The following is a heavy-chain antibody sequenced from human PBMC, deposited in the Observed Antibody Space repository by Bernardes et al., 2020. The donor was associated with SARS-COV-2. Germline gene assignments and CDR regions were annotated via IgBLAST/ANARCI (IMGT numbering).Heavy chain of an antibody. CDR1: GFTFSDYY. CDR2: ISSSGSTI. V-gene: IGHV3-11*01. J-gene: IGHJ6*02. D-gene: IGHD6-19*01. Sequence: GGSLRLSCAASGFTFSDYYMSWIRQAPGKGLEWVSYISSSGSTIYYADSVKGRFTISRDNAKNSLYLQMNSLRAEDTAVYYCARDLAVAGGYYYYYGMDVWGQGTTVTVSS. CDR3: ARDLAVAGGYYYYYGMDV.